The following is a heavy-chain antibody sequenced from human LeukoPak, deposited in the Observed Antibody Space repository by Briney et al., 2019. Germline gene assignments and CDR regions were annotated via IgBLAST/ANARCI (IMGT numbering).Heavy chain of an antibody. J-gene: IGHJ4*02. CDR1: GGSISSGGYY. CDR2: IYYGGST. V-gene: IGHV4-31*03. Sequence: SETLSLTCTVSGGSISSGGYYWTWIRQHPGKGLEGIGYIYYGGSTYYNPSLKSRVTISVDTSKNQFSLQLNSVTAADTAVYFCASPAPYESSGYYKLWGQGTLVTVSS. CDR3: ASPAPYESSGYYKL. D-gene: IGHD3-22*01.